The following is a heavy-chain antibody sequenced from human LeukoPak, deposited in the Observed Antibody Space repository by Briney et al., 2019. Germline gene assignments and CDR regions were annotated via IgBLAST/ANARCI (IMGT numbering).Heavy chain of an antibody. V-gene: IGHV1-46*01. CDR1: GYTFTGYY. Sequence: GASVKVSCKASGYTFTGYYMHWVRQAPGQGLEWMGIINPSGGSTSYAQKFQGRVTMIRDTSTSTVYMELSSLRSEDTAVYYCARASYYYDSSGYLYYFDYWGQGTLVTVSS. CDR3: ARASYYYDSSGYLYYFDY. J-gene: IGHJ4*02. CDR2: INPSGGST. D-gene: IGHD3-22*01.